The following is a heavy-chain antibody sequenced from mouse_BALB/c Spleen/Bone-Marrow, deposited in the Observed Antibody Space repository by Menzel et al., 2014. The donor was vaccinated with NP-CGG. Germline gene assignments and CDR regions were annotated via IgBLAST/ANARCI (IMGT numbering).Heavy chain of an antibody. V-gene: IGHV14-3*02. CDR2: IDPANGNT. CDR3: ARKDGYSSGRFDV. J-gene: IGHJ1*01. D-gene: IGHD2-3*01. CDR1: GFNIKDTY. Sequence: EVQLQQSGAELVKPGASVKLSCTASGFNIKDTYMHWVKQRPEQGLEWIGRIDPANGNTKYDPKFQGKATITADTSSNTAYLQLSSRTSEDTAVYYCARKDGYSSGRFDVWGAGTTVTVSS.